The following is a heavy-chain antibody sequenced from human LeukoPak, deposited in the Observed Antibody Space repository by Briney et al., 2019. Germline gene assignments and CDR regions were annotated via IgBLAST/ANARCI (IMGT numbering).Heavy chain of an antibody. CDR3: AREESIGSYQFLHDY. D-gene: IGHD1-26*01. Sequence: ASVKVSCKASGYIFTDYYMHWVRQAPGQELGWMGRINPNSGGTNYAQKFQGRVTMTTDTSTSTAYMELRSLTSDDTAVYYCAREESIGSYQFLHDYWGQGTLVTVSS. CDR2: INPNSGGT. CDR1: GYIFTDYY. V-gene: IGHV1/OR15-1*04. J-gene: IGHJ4*02.